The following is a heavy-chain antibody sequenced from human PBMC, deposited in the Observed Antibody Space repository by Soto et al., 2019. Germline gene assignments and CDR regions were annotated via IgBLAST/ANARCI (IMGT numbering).Heavy chain of an antibody. CDR2: ISYDGSNK. CDR3: ARDLTYYDSSGYPDY. D-gene: IGHD3-22*01. Sequence: QVQLVESGGGVVQPGRSLRLSCAASGFTFSSYAMHWVRQAPGKGLEWVAVISYDGSNKYYADSVKGRFTISRDNSKNTLYLQMNSLRAEDTAVYYCARDLTYYDSSGYPDYWGQGTLVTVSS. J-gene: IGHJ4*02. CDR1: GFTFSSYA. V-gene: IGHV3-30-3*01.